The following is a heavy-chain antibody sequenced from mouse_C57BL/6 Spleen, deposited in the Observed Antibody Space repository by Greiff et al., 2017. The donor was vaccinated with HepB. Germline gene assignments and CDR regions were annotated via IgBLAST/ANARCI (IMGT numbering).Heavy chain of an antibody. D-gene: IGHD2-4*01. V-gene: IGHV1-50*01. CDR3: ARGYDYDGP. CDR2: IDPSDSYT. Sequence: VQLQQPGAELVKPGASVKLSCKASGYTFTSYWMQWVKQRPGQGLEWIGEIDPSDSYTNYNQKFKGKATLTVDTSSSTAYMQLSSLTSEDSAVYYCARGYDYDGPWGQGTLVTVSA. J-gene: IGHJ3*01. CDR1: GYTFTSYW.